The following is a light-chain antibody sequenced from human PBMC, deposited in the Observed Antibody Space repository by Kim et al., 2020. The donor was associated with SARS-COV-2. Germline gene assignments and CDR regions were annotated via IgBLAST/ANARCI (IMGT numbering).Light chain of an antibody. CDR3: AAWDDSLSGPV. CDR2: RNN. J-gene: IGLJ2*01. V-gene: IGLV1-47*01. CDR1: SSNIGSNY. Sequence: QSVLTQPPSASGTPGQRVTISCSGSSSNIGSNYVYWYQQLPGTAPKLLICRNNQRPSGVPDRFPGSKSGTSASLAISGLRSGDEADYYCAAWDDSLSGPVFGEGTQLT.